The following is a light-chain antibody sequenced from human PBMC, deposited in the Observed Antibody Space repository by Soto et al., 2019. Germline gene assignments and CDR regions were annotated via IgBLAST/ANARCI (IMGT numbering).Light chain of an antibody. CDR1: QSASSN. CDR3: QQYGSSFT. CDR2: GVS. V-gene: IGKV3-20*01. Sequence: EIVLTQSPATLSLSPGERPTLSFSSIQSASSNLAWYQQKPGQAPRLLIYGVSTRATDIPARFSGSGSGTDFTLTISRLEPEDFAVYYCQQYGSSFTFGPGTKVDIK. J-gene: IGKJ3*01.